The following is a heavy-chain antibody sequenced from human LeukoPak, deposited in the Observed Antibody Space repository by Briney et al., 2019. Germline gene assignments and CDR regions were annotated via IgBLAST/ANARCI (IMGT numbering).Heavy chain of an antibody. J-gene: IGHJ3*02. CDR1: GGSISSGVHC. Sequence: PSETLSLTCTVSGGSISSGVHCWSWIRQPPGKGLEWIGYIYYTGSTYYNPSLKSRVAMSIDTSQNHFSLNLSSVTAADTAVYYCAIYCSSRSCRTRGAFDIWGQGTMVAVSP. CDR2: IYYTGST. D-gene: IGHD2-2*01. CDR3: AIYCSSRSCRTRGAFDI. V-gene: IGHV4-30-4*01.